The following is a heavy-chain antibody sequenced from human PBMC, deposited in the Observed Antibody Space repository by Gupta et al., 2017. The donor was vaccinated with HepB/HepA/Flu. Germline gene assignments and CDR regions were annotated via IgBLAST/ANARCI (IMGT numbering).Heavy chain of an antibody. J-gene: IGHJ6*03. Sequence: EVQLLESGGGLVQPGGSLRLSCAASGFTFSSYAMSWVRQAPGKGLEWVAAISSSGSSTYDDAAEGRFFIFTRDTYKNPQLQLNNIMRAETTVVYYGKKYLRNNLVAAIRREYYYYYYMDVWGKGTTVTVSS. CDR3: KKYLRNNLVAAIRREYYYYYYMDV. CDR2: ISSSGSST. CDR1: GFTFSSYA. V-gene: IGHV3-23*02. D-gene: IGHD2-15*01.